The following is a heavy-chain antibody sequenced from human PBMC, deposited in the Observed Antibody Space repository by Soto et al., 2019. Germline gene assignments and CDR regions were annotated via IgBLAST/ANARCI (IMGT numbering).Heavy chain of an antibody. D-gene: IGHD6-13*01. V-gene: IGHV3-23*01. CDR1: GFTFSSYA. Sequence: PGGSLRLSCAASGFTFSSYAMSWVRQAPGKGLEWVSAISGSGGSTYYADSVKGRFTISRDNSKNTLYPQMNSLRAEDTAVYYCAKFQQPVGKLNSFDYWGQGTLVTVSS. CDR3: AKFQQPVGKLNSFDY. CDR2: ISGSGGST. J-gene: IGHJ4*02.